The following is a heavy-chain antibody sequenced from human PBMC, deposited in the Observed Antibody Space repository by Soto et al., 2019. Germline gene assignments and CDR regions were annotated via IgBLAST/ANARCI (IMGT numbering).Heavy chain of an antibody. CDR2: INSDGSIT. CDR3: ARGSSSWSVSFDY. D-gene: IGHD6-13*01. CDR1: GFTFSSNW. Sequence: GWSLRVSWAAAGFTFSSNWMHLVRQAPGKGLVWVSRINSDGSITSYADSVKGQFTISRDNAKNTLYLQMNSLRADDTAVYYCARGSSSWSVSFDYCGQVILVPVS. J-gene: IGHJ4*02. V-gene: IGHV3-74*01.